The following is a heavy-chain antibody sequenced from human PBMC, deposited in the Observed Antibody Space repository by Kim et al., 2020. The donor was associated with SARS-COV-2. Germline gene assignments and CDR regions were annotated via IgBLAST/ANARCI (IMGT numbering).Heavy chain of an antibody. CDR3: ARSGYSYDDD. Sequence: TADHAAAVRGRFTISRDDSKNSLYLQMSSLKAEDTAVYYCARSGYSYDDDWGQGTLVTVSS. D-gene: IGHD5-18*01. CDR2: TA. J-gene: IGHJ4*02. V-gene: IGHV3-72*01.